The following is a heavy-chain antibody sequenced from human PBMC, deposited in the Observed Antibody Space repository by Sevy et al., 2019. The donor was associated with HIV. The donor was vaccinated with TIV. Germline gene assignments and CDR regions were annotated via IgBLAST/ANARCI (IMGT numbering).Heavy chain of an antibody. CDR1: GFTVSSNY. Sequence: GGSPRLSCAASGFTVSSNYMSWVRQAPGKGLEWVSVIYSGGSTYYADSVKGRFTISRDNSKNTLYLQMNSLRAEDTAVYYCARVGYSYGYDYWGQGTLVTVSS. V-gene: IGHV3-53*01. D-gene: IGHD5-18*01. CDR3: ARVGYSYGYDY. CDR2: IYSGGST. J-gene: IGHJ4*02.